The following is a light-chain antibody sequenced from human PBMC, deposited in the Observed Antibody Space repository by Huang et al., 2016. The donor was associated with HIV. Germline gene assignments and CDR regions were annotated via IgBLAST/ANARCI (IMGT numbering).Light chain of an antibody. Sequence: DVVMTQFPLSLPVTLGQPASIFCKSSQSLVSSDGDIYLNWFQQRPGQSPRRLMYLVSKRDSGVPYRFSGSGAGTLFALRINRVEAEDVAVYYCMQGTHWPGTFGQGTNLEI. J-gene: IGKJ1*01. V-gene: IGKV2-30*01. CDR2: LVS. CDR3: MQGTHWPGT. CDR1: QSLVSSDGDIY.